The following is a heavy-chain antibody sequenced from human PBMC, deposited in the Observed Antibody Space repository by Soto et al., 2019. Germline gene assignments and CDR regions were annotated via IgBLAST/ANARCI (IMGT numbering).Heavy chain of an antibody. CDR3: ARDLSSYSSGWYYYYYGMDV. J-gene: IGHJ6*02. V-gene: IGHV3-30*03. D-gene: IGHD6-25*01. Sequence: VGSLRLSCAASGFTFSSYGMHWVRQAPGKGLEWVAVISYDGSNKYYADSVKGRFTISRDNSKNTLYLQMNSLRAEDTAVYYCARDLSSYSSGWYYYYYGMDVWGQGTTVTVSS. CDR2: ISYDGSNK. CDR1: GFTFSSYG.